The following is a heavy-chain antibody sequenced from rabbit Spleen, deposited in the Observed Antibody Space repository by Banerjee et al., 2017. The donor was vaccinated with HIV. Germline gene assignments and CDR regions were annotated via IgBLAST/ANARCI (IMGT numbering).Heavy chain of an antibody. J-gene: IGHJ4*01. D-gene: IGHD4-1*01. CDR2: IYSGSSGDT. CDR3: AKETSSGWGVVSYYFNL. CDR1: GFSFSSRYY. Sequence: QSLEESGGDLVKPGASLTLTCTASGFSFSSRYYMCWVRQAPGKGLEWIACIYSGSSGDTYYASWAKGRFTISKTSSTTVTLQMTSLTAADTATYFCAKETSSGWGVVSYYFNLWGPGTLVTVS. V-gene: IGHV1S40*01.